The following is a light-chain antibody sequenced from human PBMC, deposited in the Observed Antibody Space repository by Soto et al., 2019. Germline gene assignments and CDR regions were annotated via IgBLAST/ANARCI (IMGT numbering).Light chain of an antibody. CDR2: AAS. J-gene: IGKJ1*01. V-gene: IGKV1-27*01. Sequence: DIKMTQSPSSLSASVGDRVTITCRASQGISNYLAWYQQKPGKVPKLLIYAASTLQSGVPSRFSGSGSGTDFTLTISSLKPEDVATYYCQKYNSAPRTFGQGTKVEIK. CDR3: QKYNSAPRT. CDR1: QGISNY.